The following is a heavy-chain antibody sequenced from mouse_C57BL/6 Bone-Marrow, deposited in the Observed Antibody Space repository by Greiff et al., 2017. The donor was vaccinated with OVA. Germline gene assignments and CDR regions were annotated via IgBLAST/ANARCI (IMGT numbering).Heavy chain of an antibody. Sequence: DVMLVESGGGLVQPKGSLKLSCAASGFTFNTYAMHWVRQAPGKGFEWVARIRSKSSNYATYYADSVKDRFTISRDDSQSILHLQMNNLKTEYTAMYYCVRGNRFAYWGQGTLVTVSA. CDR1: GFTFNTYA. V-gene: IGHV10-3*01. CDR3: VRGNRFAY. CDR2: IRSKSSNYAT. J-gene: IGHJ3*01.